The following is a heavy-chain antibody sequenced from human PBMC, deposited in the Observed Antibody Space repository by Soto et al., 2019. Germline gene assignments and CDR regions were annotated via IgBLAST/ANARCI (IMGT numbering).Heavy chain of an antibody. V-gene: IGHV3-33*01. CDR3: AREPTGGVYAADYYYYGMDV. D-gene: IGHD2-8*01. CDR2: IWYDGSNK. Sequence: HPGGSLRLSCAASGFTFSSYGMHWVRQAPGKGLEWVAVIWYDGSNKYYADSVKGRFTISRDNSKNTLYLQMNSLRAEDTAVYYCAREPTGGVYAADYYYYGMDVWGQGTTVTVSS. CDR1: GFTFSSYG. J-gene: IGHJ6*02.